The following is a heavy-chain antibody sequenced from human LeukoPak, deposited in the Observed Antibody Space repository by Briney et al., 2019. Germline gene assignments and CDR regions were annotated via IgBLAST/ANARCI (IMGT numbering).Heavy chain of an antibody. J-gene: IGHJ5*02. CDR1: GGSISSSSYY. Sequence: SETLSLTCTVSGGSISSSSYYWGWIRQPPGKGLEWIGSIYYSGSTYYNPSLKSRVTISVDTSKNQFSLKLSSVTAADTALYYCARHYFGGIRLGELSLLATGVEWFDPWGQGTLVTVSS. CDR3: ARHYFGGIRLGELSLLATGVEWFDP. D-gene: IGHD3-16*02. CDR2: IYYSGST. V-gene: IGHV4-39*01.